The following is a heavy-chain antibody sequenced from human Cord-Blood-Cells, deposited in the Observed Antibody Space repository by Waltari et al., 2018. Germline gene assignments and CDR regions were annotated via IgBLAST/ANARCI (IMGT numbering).Heavy chain of an antibody. Sequence: QVQLVQSGAEVKKPGASVKVSCKASGYTFTSYDINWVRQATGQGLEWMGWKNPNGGNTGYAQKFQGRVTMTRNTSISTAYMELSSLRSEDTAVYYCARGNIAAAGTNWFDPWGQGTLVTVSS. CDR3: ARGNIAAAGTNWFDP. J-gene: IGHJ5*02. V-gene: IGHV1-8*01. D-gene: IGHD6-13*01. CDR2: KNPNGGNT. CDR1: GYTFTSYD.